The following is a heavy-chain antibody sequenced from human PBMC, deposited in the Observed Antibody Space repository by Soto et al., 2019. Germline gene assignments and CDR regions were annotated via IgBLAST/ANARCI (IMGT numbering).Heavy chain of an antibody. D-gene: IGHD3-3*01. CDR1: GFTFSNAW. J-gene: IGHJ6*01. V-gene: IGHV3-15*07. CDR2: IKSKTDGGTT. CDR3: TAASGNFWSGPYYYYAMDV. Sequence: GGSLRLSCAASGFTFSNAWMNWVRQAPGKGLEWVGRIKSKTDGGTTDYAAPVKGRFTISRDDSKTTLYLQMNSLKTEDTAVYYCTAASGNFWSGPYYYYAMDVWGHGTKVTVSS.